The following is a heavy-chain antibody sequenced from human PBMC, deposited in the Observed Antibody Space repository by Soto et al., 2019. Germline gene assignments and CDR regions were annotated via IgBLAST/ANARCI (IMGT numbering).Heavy chain of an antibody. J-gene: IGHJ4*02. D-gene: IGHD4-17*01. CDR3: AIESGAIYGDYGPLGY. V-gene: IGHV1-69*01. CDR1: GGTLSSYA. Sequence: QVQLVQSGAEVKNPGSSVKVSCKASGGTLSSYAISWVRQAPGHGLEWMGGIIPSFGTANYAQKFQGIVTITADESTCTAYMELSRLRSEDTAVYYCAIESGAIYGDYGPLGYWGKGTMVPVSS. CDR2: IIPSFGTA.